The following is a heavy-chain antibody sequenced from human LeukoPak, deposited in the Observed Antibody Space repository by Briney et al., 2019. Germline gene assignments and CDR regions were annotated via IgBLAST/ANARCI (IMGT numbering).Heavy chain of an antibody. D-gene: IGHD3-16*02. V-gene: IGHV4-34*01. CDR1: GGSFSGYY. CDR3: ASGSLRGGYVWGSYRPVWFDP. Sequence: PSETLSLTCAVYGGSFSGYYWSWIRQPPGKGLEWIGEINHSGSTNYNPSLKSRVTISVDTSKNQFSLKLSSVTAADTAVYYCASGSLRGGYVWGSYRPVWFDPWGQGTLVTVSS. CDR2: INHSGST. J-gene: IGHJ5*02.